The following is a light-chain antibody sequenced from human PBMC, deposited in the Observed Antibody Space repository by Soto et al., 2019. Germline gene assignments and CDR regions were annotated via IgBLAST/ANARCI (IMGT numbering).Light chain of an antibody. CDR2: GAS. V-gene: IGKV1-27*01. CDR3: QNYNSTPWT. J-gene: IGKJ1*01. Sequence: DIQMTQSPSSLSASVGDRVTITCRASEDISNYLDWYQQKPGKVPKLLIYGASSLQSGVPSRFSGSGSGTDFTLTISSLQTEDFATYYCQNYNSTPWTFGQGTKVESK. CDR1: EDISNY.